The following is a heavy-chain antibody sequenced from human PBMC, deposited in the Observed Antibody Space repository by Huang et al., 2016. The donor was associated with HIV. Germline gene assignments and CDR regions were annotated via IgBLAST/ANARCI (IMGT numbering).Heavy chain of an antibody. V-gene: IGHV4-34*02. D-gene: IGHD3-22*01. J-gene: IGHJ4*02. Sequence: QVQLEQWGAGLLKASETLSLTCAVYGGSFSGYYWNWLRQAPGKGLEGVGEINHSGNTKYNPSRKSRVNMSVDTSKSQFSLYLTSLSAADTGTYFCARRYNSRRDYWGRGTLVTVHS. CDR1: GGSFSGYY. CDR2: INHSGNT. CDR3: ARRYNSRRDY.